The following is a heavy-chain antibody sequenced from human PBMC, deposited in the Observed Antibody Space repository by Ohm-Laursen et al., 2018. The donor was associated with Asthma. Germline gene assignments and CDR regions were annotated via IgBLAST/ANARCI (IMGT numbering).Heavy chain of an antibody. V-gene: IGHV3-30-3*01. Sequence: SLRLSCAATGFTFRSYAMHWVRQAPGKGLEWVAVGGSYYDGGLKYYADSVNGRFTVSRDDSKNTLYLQMNSLRPDDTAVYYCARDVMEWYLPAFDFWGQGTLVTVSS. CDR3: ARDVMEWYLPAFDF. CDR2: GGSYYDGGLK. J-gene: IGHJ4*02. D-gene: IGHD3-3*01. CDR1: GFTFRSYA.